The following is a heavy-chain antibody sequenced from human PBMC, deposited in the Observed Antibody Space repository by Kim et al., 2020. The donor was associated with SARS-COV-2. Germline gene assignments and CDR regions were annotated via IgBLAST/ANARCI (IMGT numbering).Heavy chain of an antibody. Sequence: GGSLRLSCAASGFTFSSYGMHWVRQAPGKGLEWVALICYDGINKYYAASEKGRFIISRDNSKNTLYLQMNSLRAEDTAVYYCANDRMVRGVIIDYFDYWGQGTLVSVSS. CDR1: GFTFSSYG. CDR2: ICYDGINK. V-gene: IGHV3-33*06. D-gene: IGHD3-10*01. CDR3: ANDRMVRGVIIDYFDY. J-gene: IGHJ4*02.